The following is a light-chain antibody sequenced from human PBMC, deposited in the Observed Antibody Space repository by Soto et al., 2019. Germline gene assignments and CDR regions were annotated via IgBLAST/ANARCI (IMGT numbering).Light chain of an antibody. CDR2: EVT. Sequence: QSVLTQPPSVSGSLGQSITISCTGTSSDIGGHNYVSWYQQHPGKAPKLLLYEVTTRPSGVSNRFSGSKSGNTASLTISGLPPEDEADYYCSSFTSSILYVFGTGTKVTVL. J-gene: IGLJ1*01. V-gene: IGLV2-14*01. CDR3: SSFTSSILYV. CDR1: SSDIGGHNY.